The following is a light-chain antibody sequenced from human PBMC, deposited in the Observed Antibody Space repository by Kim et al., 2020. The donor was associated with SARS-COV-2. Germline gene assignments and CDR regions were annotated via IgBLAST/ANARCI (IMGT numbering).Light chain of an antibody. J-gene: IGKJ4*01. Sequence: SPGERATLSCRASQSVNSYLAWYQQKPGQPPRLLIHDASNRPTGIPARFVGSGSATDFTLTITSLEPEDSAVYYCHQRSDWPALTFGGGTKVDIK. V-gene: IGKV3-11*01. CDR1: QSVNSY. CDR2: DAS. CDR3: HQRSDWPALT.